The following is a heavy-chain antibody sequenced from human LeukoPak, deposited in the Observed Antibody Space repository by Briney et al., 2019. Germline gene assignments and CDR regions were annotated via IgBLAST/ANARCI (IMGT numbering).Heavy chain of an antibody. Sequence: GESLKISCKGSGYSFTSYWIGWVRQMPGKGLEWMGIIYPGDSDTRYSPSFQGQVTISADKSISTAYLQWSSLKASDTAMYCCASSDYYDSSGYSDAFDIWGQGTMVTVSS. CDR2: IYPGDSDT. CDR1: GYSFTSYW. J-gene: IGHJ3*02. V-gene: IGHV5-51*01. D-gene: IGHD3-22*01. CDR3: ASSDYYDSSGYSDAFDI.